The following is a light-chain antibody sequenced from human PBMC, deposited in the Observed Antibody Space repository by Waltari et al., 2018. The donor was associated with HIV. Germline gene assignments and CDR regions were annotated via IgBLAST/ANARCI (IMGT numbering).Light chain of an antibody. V-gene: IGLV4-69*01. J-gene: IGLJ3*02. CDR2: VNSDGSH. CDR3: QTWATGIQV. Sequence: QLVLTQSPSASASLGASVKLTCTLSSGQSSYAIAWHQKQAEKGPRYLMKVNSDGSHNKGDGIPDRFSGSSSGAERYLTISSLQSEDEADYYCQTWATGIQVFGGGTKLTVL. CDR1: SGQSSYA.